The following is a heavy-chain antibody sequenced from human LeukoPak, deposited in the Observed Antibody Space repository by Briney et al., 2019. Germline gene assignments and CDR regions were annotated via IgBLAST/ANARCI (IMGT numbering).Heavy chain of an antibody. J-gene: IGHJ4*02. V-gene: IGHV3-74*01. CDR3: ARDRGQLWPVHFDY. CDR2: INSDGSST. Sequence: PGGSLRPSCAASGFTFSSYWMHWVRQAPGKGLVWVSRINSDGSSTSYADSVKGRFTISRDNAKNTLYLQMNSLRAEDTAVYYCARDRGQLWPVHFDYWGQGTLVTVSS. D-gene: IGHD5-18*01. CDR1: GFTFSSYW.